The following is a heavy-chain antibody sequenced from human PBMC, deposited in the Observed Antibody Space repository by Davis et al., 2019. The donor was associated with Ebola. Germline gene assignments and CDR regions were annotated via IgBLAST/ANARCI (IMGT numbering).Heavy chain of an antibody. CDR3: ARIPIGYSKTTYYYYGMDV. Sequence: ASVKVSCKASGYTFTSYGISWVRQAPGQGLEWMGWISAYNGNTNYAQKLQGRVTMTTDTSTSTAYMELSSLRSEDTAVYYCARIPIGYSKTTYYYYGMDVWGQGTTVTVSS. J-gene: IGHJ6*02. V-gene: IGHV1-18*01. CDR1: GYTFTSYG. CDR2: ISAYNGNT. D-gene: IGHD4-11*01.